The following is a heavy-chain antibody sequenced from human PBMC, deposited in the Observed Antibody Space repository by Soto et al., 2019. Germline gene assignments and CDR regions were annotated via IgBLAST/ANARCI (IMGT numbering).Heavy chain of an antibody. CDR1: GFAFGRYA. V-gene: IGHV3-23*01. J-gene: IGHJ5*02. D-gene: IGHD6-19*01. Sequence: EVQLLESGGGLVKPGGSLRLSCAASGFAFGRYALSWVRQAPGKGLEWVSAMGGSVDSKSYADSGKGRFTISRDDPKNTLFLEMNSLRPEATAIYFCARDQISGWYDNWGQGTLVTVSS. CDR3: ARDQISGWYDN. CDR2: MGGSVDSK.